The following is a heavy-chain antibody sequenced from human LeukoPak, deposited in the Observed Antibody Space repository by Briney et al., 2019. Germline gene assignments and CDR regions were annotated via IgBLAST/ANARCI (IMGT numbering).Heavy chain of an antibody. D-gene: IGHD4-23*01. J-gene: IGHJ4*02. V-gene: IGHV3-21*01. Sequence: GGSLRLSCAASGFTFSSYSMNWVRQAPGKGLEWVSSISSGSSYIYYADSVKGRFTISRDNAKNSLYLQMNSLRAEDTAVYYCARDYGGNSGLTFSDYWGQGTLVTVSS. CDR1: GFTFSSYS. CDR2: ISSGSSYI. CDR3: ARDYGGNSGLTFSDY.